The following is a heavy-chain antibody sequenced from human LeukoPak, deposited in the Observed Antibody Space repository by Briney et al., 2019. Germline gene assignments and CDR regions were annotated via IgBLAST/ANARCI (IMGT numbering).Heavy chain of an antibody. CDR2: IYYSGST. Sequence: SETLSLTCTVSGGSISSSSYYWGWVRQPPGKGLEWIGSIYYSGSTYYNPSLKSRVTISVDTSKNQFSLKLSSVTAADTAVYYCARGDNNWFDPWGQGTLVTVSS. J-gene: IGHJ5*02. CDR3: ARGDNNWFDP. D-gene: IGHD2-21*02. CDR1: GGSISSSSYY. V-gene: IGHV4-39*07.